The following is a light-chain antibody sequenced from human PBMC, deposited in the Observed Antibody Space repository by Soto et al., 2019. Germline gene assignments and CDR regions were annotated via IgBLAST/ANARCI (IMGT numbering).Light chain of an antibody. J-gene: IGKJ2*01. CDR2: DAS. V-gene: IGKV3-11*01. CDR1: QSVGSY. Sequence: EVVLTQSPATLSLSPGERATLSCRASQSVGSYLAWYQQKPGQAPRLLIYDASNRATGIPARFSGSGSGTDFTLTISSLEPEDFAIYYCQQRSGWYTFGQGTKLEIK. CDR3: QQRSGWYT.